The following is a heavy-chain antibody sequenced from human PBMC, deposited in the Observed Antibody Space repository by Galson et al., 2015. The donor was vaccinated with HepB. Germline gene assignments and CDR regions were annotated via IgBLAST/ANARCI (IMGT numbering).Heavy chain of an antibody. Sequence: SVKVSCKAFGYTFTNFGISWLRQAPGQGLEWLGWISSYNGHTKYDQNVEDRVRMTTDATTSTVYMELRSLKSDDTAMYYCARDGLNCYSTTCYVDLWGQGTLVSVSS. D-gene: IGHD2/OR15-2a*01. CDR2: ISSYNGHT. CDR1: GYTFTNFG. V-gene: IGHV1-18*04. J-gene: IGHJ5*02. CDR3: ARDGLNCYSTTCYVDL.